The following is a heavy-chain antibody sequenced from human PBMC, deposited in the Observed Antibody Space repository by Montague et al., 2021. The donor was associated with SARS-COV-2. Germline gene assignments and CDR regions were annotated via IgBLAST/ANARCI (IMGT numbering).Heavy chain of an antibody. CDR1: GGSFSDYH. V-gene: IGHV4-34*01. CDR2: INYCGST. D-gene: IGHD1-1*01. Sequence: SETRSLTCAVYGGSFSDYHWTWIRQSPGEGLEWIGQINYCGSTXYNPSLKSRVTISIDTSKNQFSLKLTSVTAADTAVYYCARGAPGYWGQGTLVTVSS. J-gene: IGHJ4*02. CDR3: ARGAPGY.